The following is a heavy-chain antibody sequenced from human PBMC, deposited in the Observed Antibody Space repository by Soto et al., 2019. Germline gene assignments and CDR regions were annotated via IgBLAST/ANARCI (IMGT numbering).Heavy chain of an antibody. CDR2: IIPIFGTA. CDR1: GGTFSSYA. J-gene: IGHJ6*02. V-gene: IGHV1-69*13. D-gene: IGHD3-9*01. CDR3: ARGVDILTGFTTDYYYYYGMDV. Sequence: ASVKVSCKASGGTFSSYAISWVRQAPGRGLEWMGGIIPIFGTANYAQKFQGRVTITADESTSTAYMELSSLRSEDTAVYYCARGVDILTGFTTDYYYYYGMDVWGQGTTVTVSS.